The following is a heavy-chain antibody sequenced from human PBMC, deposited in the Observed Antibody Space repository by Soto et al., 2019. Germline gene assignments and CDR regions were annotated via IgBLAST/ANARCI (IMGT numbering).Heavy chain of an antibody. V-gene: IGHV3-30*18. D-gene: IGHD6-19*01. CDR2: ISYDGSNK. J-gene: IGHJ4*02. Sequence: QLQLVESGGGVVQPRRSLRLSCAASGLTFSSYGMHWVRQAPGNGLALVAVISYDGSNKYYADSVKGRFTTSRDNSTNTVYLQMNMLRAEATAVYYCAKDGNSGWYVSFDYWGQGTLVTVSS. CDR1: GLTFSSYG. CDR3: AKDGNSGWYVSFDY.